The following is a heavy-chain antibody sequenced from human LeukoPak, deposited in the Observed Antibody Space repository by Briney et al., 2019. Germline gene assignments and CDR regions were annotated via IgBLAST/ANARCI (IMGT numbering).Heavy chain of an antibody. D-gene: IGHD2-15*01. CDR1: GLTLSSHS. J-gene: IGHJ4*02. V-gene: IGHV3-7*04. Sequence: GGSLRLSCGASGLTLSSHSMSWVRQAPGKGLEWVANIKEDGTEKYYVDSVKGRFTISRDNAKNSLYLQMNGLRAEDTAVYYCARGAYSYPYWGQGTLVIVSS. CDR2: IKEDGTEK. CDR3: ARGAYSYPY.